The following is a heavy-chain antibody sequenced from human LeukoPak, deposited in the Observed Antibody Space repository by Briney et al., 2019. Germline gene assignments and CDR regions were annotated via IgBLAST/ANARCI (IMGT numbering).Heavy chain of an antibody. Sequence: PSETLSLTCTVSGGSISSGGYYWSWIRQHPGKGLEWIGYIYYSGSTYYNPTLKSRVTISVDPSKNQFSMKLSYVTAADTAVYYYARERRYCSGGSCYYFDYWGQGTLVTVSS. CDR3: ARERRYCSGGSCYYFDY. J-gene: IGHJ4*02. D-gene: IGHD2-15*01. CDR2: IYYSGST. CDR1: GGSISSGGYY. V-gene: IGHV4-31*03.